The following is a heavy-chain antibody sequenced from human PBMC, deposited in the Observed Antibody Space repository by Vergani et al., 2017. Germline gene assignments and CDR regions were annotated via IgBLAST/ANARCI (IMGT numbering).Heavy chain of an antibody. CDR1: NDSVSNTFYY. Sequence: QVQLPESGPGLVKPSETLSLTCTVSNDSVSNTFYYWGWLRPTPGKGLEWIGSIYYSGSTYYNPSLESRVTMSVDTSKSQFSLKLSSVTAADTAVYYCARVGHLVAVTGEGPSLDLWGRGTLVTVSS. CDR3: ARVGHLVAVTGEGPSLDL. V-gene: IGHV4-39*01. J-gene: IGHJ2*01. D-gene: IGHD2-21*02. CDR2: IYYSGST.